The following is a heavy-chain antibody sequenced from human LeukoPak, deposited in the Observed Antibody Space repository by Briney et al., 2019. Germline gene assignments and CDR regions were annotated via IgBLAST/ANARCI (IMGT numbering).Heavy chain of an antibody. J-gene: IGHJ4*02. Sequence: SEALSLTCTVSGGSTSSYYWSWIRQPPGKGLEWIGYIYYSGSTNYNPSLKSRVTISVDTSKNQFSLKLSSVTAADTAVYYCARGSQQLWFFDYWGQGTLVTVSS. V-gene: IGHV4-59*01. CDR2: IYYSGST. D-gene: IGHD5-18*01. CDR3: ARGSQQLWFFDY. CDR1: GGSTSSYY.